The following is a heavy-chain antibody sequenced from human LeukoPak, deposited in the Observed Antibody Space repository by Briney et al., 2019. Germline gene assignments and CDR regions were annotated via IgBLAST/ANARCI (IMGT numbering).Heavy chain of an antibody. CDR2: IYYTGST. CDR3: ARVSSGAGSGKYRYYYGMDV. Sequence: SETPSLTCTVSGGSISSSSFYWGWIRQPPGKGLEWIGIIYYTGSTYYNPSLKSRVTISVDTSKNHFSLKLSSVTAAGTAVYYCARVSSGAGSGKYRYYYGMDVWGQGTTVTVSS. V-gene: IGHV4-39*02. J-gene: IGHJ6*02. D-gene: IGHD3-10*01. CDR1: GGSISSSSFY.